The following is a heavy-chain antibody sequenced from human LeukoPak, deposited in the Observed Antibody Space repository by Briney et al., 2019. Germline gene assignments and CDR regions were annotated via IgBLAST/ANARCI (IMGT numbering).Heavy chain of an antibody. CDR1: GGSISSGDYY. CDR3: ARGNGDYTYGTLGNWYFDL. Sequence: PSETLSLTCTVSGGSISSGDYYWRWIRQPPGKGLEWIGYIYYSGSTYYNPSLKSRVTISVDTSKNQFSLKLSSVTAADTAVYYCARGNGDYTYGTLGNWYFDLWGRGTLVTVSS. D-gene: IGHD4-17*01. V-gene: IGHV4-30-4*01. CDR2: IYYSGST. J-gene: IGHJ2*01.